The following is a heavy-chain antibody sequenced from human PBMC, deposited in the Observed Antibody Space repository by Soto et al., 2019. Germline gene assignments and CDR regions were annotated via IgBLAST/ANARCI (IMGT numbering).Heavy chain of an antibody. V-gene: IGHV1-69*06. CDR3: ARGLQQRGSIKYAFDI. D-gene: IGHD6-13*01. CDR2: IITIFGTA. CDR1: GGTFSSYA. Sequence: QVQLVQSGAEVKKPGSSVNVSCKASGGTFSSYAISWVRQAPGQGLEWMGGIITIFGTAKYAQKFQGRVTITADKSTSTDYMELSSLRSEDTAVYYCARGLQQRGSIKYAFDIWGQGTMVTVSS. J-gene: IGHJ3*02.